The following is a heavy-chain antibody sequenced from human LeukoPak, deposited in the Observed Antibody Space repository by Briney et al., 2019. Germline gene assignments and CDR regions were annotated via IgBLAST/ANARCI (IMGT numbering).Heavy chain of an antibody. CDR2: INHSGST. CDR3: ARGDRRIYYGSGSYYKYYYGMDV. J-gene: IGHJ6*02. Sequence: SETLSLTCAVYGGSFSGYYWSWIRQPPGKGLEWIGEINHSGSTNYNPSLKSRVTISVDTSKNQFSLKLSSVTAADTAVYYCARGDRRIYYGSGSYYKYYYGMDVWGQGTTVTVSS. D-gene: IGHD3-10*01. CDR1: GGSFSGYY. V-gene: IGHV4-34*01.